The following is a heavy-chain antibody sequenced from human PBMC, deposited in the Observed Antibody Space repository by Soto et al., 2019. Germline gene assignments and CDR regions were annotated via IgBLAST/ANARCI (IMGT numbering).Heavy chain of an antibody. Sequence: SSETLSLTCAVYGGSFSGYYWSWIRQPPGKGLEWIGEINHSGSTNYNPSLKSRVTISVDTSKNQFSLKLSSVTAADTAVYYCARRGDTDFYYWGQGTLVTVSS. J-gene: IGHJ4*02. D-gene: IGHD2-21*02. CDR2: INHSGST. CDR1: GGSFSGYY. V-gene: IGHV4-34*01. CDR3: ARRGDTDFYY.